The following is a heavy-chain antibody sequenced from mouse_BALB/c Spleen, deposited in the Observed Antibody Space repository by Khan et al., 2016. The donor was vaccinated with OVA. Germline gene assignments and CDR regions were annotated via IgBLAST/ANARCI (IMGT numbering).Heavy chain of an antibody. CDR3: ARPPYLSYTLDY. Sequence: QIQLVQSGPELKKPGETVKISCKASGYTFTNYGMNWVKQSPGKALKWMGWINTYTGEPTYADDFKGRFAFSLETSATTAYLQINNLKNEDTATYFCARPPYLSYTLDYWGQGTSVTVSS. V-gene: IGHV9-3-1*01. D-gene: IGHD2-10*01. CDR2: INTYTGEP. J-gene: IGHJ4*01. CDR1: GYTFTNYG.